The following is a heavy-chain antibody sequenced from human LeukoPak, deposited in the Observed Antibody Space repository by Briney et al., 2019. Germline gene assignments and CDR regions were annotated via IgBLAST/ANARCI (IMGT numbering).Heavy chain of an antibody. CDR1: GGSISSYY. J-gene: IGHJ4*02. CDR3: ARGIWFGEFYFDY. Sequence: SETPSLTCTVSGGSISSYYWSWIRQPLGKGPERSGYVYYSGSINYNPSLKRRVSISVDTSKNQFSLKLSSVTAADTAVYYCARGIWFGEFYFDYWGQGTLVTVSS. V-gene: IGHV4-59*01. CDR2: VYYSGSI. D-gene: IGHD3-10*01.